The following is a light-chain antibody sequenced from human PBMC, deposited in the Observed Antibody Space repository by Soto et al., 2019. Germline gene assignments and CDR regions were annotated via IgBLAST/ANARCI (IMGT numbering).Light chain of an antibody. J-gene: IGKJ1*01. CDR1: QNIYNW. CDR3: QQYNSYSRT. Sequence: DIQMTQSPYTLSASVGDRVTITCRASQNIYNWLAWYQQKPGKAPKLLIYKASSLESGVPPRFSGSGSGTDFTLTISSLQPDDFGTYYCQQYNSYSRTFGQGTRVEVK. V-gene: IGKV1-5*03. CDR2: KAS.